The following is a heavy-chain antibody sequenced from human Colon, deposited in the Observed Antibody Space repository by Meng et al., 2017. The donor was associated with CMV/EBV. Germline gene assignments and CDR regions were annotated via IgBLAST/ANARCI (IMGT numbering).Heavy chain of an antibody. V-gene: IGHV4-34*01. CDR1: CESFSGYY. CDR2: SYYTGST. CDR3: ARATKSSCWEVLDY. D-gene: IGHD2-2*01. J-gene: IGHJ4*01. Sequence: VPVQQWGAGLLKPSETLSLTCGVYCESFSGYYWTWIRQPPGRGLEWIGESYYTGSTNYSPSLKSRVTISLDTSKNQFSLKLNSVTAADTAVYYCARATKSSCWEVLDYWGHGTLVTVSS.